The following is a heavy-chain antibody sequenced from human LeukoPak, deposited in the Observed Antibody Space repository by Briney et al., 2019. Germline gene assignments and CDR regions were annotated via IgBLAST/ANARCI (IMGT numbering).Heavy chain of an antibody. CDR3: AKVPSYDYGDYFDY. J-gene: IGHJ4*02. CDR2: ISGSGGST. Sequence: GGSLRLSCAASGFTFSTYAMNWVRQAPGKGLEWVSAISGSGGSTYYADSVKGRFTISRDNSKNTLYLQMNSLRVEDTAVYYCAKVPSYDYGDYFDYWGQGTLVTVSS. CDR1: GFTFSTYA. D-gene: IGHD4-17*01. V-gene: IGHV3-23*01.